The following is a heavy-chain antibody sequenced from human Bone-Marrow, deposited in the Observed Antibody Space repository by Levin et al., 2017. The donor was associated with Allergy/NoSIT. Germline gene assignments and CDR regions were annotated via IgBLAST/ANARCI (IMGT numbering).Heavy chain of an antibody. D-gene: IGHD3-3*02. J-gene: IGHJ3*02. CDR3: ARSSKGHYDAFDI. Sequence: SETLSLTCIVSGDSISTSTYYWSWIRQTSGKGLEWMGYISNTGRPTYNPSLKSRLTISLDTSNNQFSLRLSSVTTVDTAVYYCARSSKGHYDAFDIRGRGTMVTVSS. CDR2: ISNTGRP. CDR1: GDSISTSTYY. V-gene: IGHV4-61*01.